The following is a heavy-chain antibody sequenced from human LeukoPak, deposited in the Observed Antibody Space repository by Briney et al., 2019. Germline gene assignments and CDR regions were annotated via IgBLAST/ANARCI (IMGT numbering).Heavy chain of an antibody. CDR2: IYYSGST. D-gene: IGHD6-19*01. V-gene: IGHV4-39*07. CDR3: ARDRIAVAVADY. CDR1: GGSISSNNYY. Sequence: SETPSLTCTVSGGSISSNNYYWGWIRQPQGKGLEWIGNIYYSGSTYYNPSLKSRVTISVDTSKNQFSLKLSSVTAADTAVYYCARDRIAVAVADYWGQGTLVTVSS. J-gene: IGHJ4*02.